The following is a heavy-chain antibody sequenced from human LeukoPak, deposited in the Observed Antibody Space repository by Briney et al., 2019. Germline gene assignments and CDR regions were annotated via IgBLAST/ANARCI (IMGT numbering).Heavy chain of an antibody. CDR1: GFTFSSYA. J-gene: IGHJ4*02. D-gene: IGHD2-2*02. CDR3: AKDSRGIVIPSAIDY. V-gene: IGHV3-30-3*01. Sequence: GGSLRLSCAASGFTFSSYAMHWVRQAPGKGLEWVAVISYDGSNKYYADSVKGRFTISRDNSKNTLYLQMNSLRAEDTAVYYCAKDSRGIVIPSAIDYWGQGTLVTVSS. CDR2: ISYDGSNK.